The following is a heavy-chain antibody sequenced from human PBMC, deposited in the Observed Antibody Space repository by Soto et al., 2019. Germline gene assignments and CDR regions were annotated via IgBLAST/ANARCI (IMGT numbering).Heavy chain of an antibody. D-gene: IGHD3-22*01. CDR3: ARDLKNYYDSSGYYPYFDY. CDR1: GYTFTSYY. CDR2: INPSGGST. Sequence: ASVKVSCKASGYTFTSYYMHWVRQAPGQGLEWMGIINPSGGSTSYGQKFQGRVTMTRDTSTSTVYMELSSLRSEDTAVYYCARDLKNYYDSSGYYPYFDYRGQGTLVTVSS. V-gene: IGHV1-46*01. J-gene: IGHJ4*02.